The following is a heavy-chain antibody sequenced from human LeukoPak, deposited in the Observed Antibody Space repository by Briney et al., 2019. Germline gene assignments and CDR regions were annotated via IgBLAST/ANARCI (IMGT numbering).Heavy chain of an antibody. J-gene: IGHJ4*02. V-gene: IGHV1-69*04. CDR1: GGTFSSYG. D-gene: IGHD6-19*01. CDR3: ARDWVPYSSGWYGLDS. CDR2: IIPILGIA. Sequence: ASVKVSCKASGGTFSSYGISWVRQAPGQGLEWMGRIIPILGIAIYAQKFQGRVTITADKSTITAYMEMSSLRSEDTAVYYCARDWVPYSSGWYGLDSWGQGTLVTVSS.